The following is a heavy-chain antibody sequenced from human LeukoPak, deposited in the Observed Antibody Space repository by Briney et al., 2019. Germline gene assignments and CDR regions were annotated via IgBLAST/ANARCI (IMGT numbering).Heavy chain of an antibody. D-gene: IGHD2-15*01. CDR2: IYYSGST. CDR3: ARYCSGGSCYSGPEIGWANWFDP. CDR1: GGSISSGDYY. V-gene: IGHV4-30-4*01. J-gene: IGHJ5*02. Sequence: SQTLSLTCTVSGGSISSGDYYWSWIRQPPGKGLEWIGYIYYSGSTYYNPSLKSRVTISVDTSKNQFSLKLSSVTAADTAVYYCARYCSGGSCYSGPEIGWANWFDPWGQGTLVTVSS.